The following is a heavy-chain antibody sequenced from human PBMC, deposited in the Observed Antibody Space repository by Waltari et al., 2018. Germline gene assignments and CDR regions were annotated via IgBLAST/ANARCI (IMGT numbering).Heavy chain of an antibody. CDR3: ARGGGITTTIN. Sequence: QVQLQESGPGLVKPSETLSLTCAVSGGSISDSYYWNWLRQPPGKGLEWIGNIYGNSASTYYNPSLKSRVTISKDTSKNQFFLKLSSVTAADTAVYYCARGGGITTTINWGQGVLVTVSS. CDR1: GGSISDSYY. V-gene: IGHV4-39*07. CDR2: IYGNSAST. D-gene: IGHD3-16*01. J-gene: IGHJ4*02.